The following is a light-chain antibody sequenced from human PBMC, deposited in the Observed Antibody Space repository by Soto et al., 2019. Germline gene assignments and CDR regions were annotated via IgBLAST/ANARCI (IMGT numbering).Light chain of an antibody. CDR3: QTWGTGIWV. V-gene: IGLV4-69*01. Sequence: QPVLTQSPSASASLGASVKLTCTLSSGHSSYAIAWHQQQPEKGPRYLMKLNSDGSHSKGDGIPDRFSGSSSGAERYLTISRLQSEDEADYYCQTWGTGIWVFCGGTKLTVL. CDR1: SGHSSYA. J-gene: IGLJ3*02. CDR2: LNSDGSH.